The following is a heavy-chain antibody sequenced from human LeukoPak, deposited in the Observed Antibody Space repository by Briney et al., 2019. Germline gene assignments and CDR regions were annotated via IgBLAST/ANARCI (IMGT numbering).Heavy chain of an antibody. CDR1: GYTLTELS. CDR2: FDPEDGET. D-gene: IGHD6-13*01. Sequence: ASVKVSCKVSGYTLTELSMHRVRQAPGKGLEWMGGFDPEDGETIYAQKFQGRVTMTEDTSTDTAYMELSSLRSEDTAVYYCATLAAAAQYNWFDPWGQGTLVTVSS. J-gene: IGHJ5*02. V-gene: IGHV1-24*01. CDR3: ATLAAAAQYNWFDP.